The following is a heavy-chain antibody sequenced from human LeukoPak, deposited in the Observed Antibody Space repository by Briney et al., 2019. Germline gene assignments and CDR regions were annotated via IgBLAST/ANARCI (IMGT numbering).Heavy chain of an antibody. CDR2: INPNTGDT. CDR1: GYTFTGHF. V-gene: IGHV1-2*02. CDR3: SREASCDTTSCPQDY. D-gene: IGHD2-2*01. Sequence: ASVKVSCKASGYTFTGHFIFWVRQSPGQRLELVASINPNTGDTYYAQKSQGRVTAASDTAISTAYLDISRLRSDDTAFYYCSREASCDTTSCPQDYWGQGTLVTVSS. J-gene: IGHJ4*02.